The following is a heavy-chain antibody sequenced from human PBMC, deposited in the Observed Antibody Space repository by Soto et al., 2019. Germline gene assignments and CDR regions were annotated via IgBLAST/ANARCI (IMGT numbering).Heavy chain of an antibody. J-gene: IGHJ6*02. CDR3: ARHGQYSSSWYVASYYYYGMGV. CDR1: AGFTRTSSYY. Sequence: SKPLFFTCTGSAGFTRTSSYYGCWLLLPPGKGLDWIGSIYYSGSTYYNPSLKSRVTISVDTSKNQFSLKLSSVTAADTAVYYCARHGQYSSSWYVASYYYYGMGVWGQGTTVT. CDR2: IYYSGST. D-gene: IGHD6-13*01. V-gene: IGHV4-39*01.